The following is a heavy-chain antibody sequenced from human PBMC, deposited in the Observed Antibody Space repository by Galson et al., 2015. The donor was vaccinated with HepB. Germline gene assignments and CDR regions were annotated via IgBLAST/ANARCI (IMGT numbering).Heavy chain of an antibody. CDR1: GFTFGDYY. J-gene: IGHJ4*02. CDR2: ISTSGTYT. CDR3: ARVHQTVAGSDY. Sequence: SLRLSCAASGFTFGDYYMSWIRQAPGKGLEWVSYISTSGTYTNYAVSVKGRITISRDNAKNSLSLQMNSLRDEDTAVYYCARVHQTVAGSDYWGQGALVSVSS. D-gene: IGHD6-19*01. V-gene: IGHV3-11*06.